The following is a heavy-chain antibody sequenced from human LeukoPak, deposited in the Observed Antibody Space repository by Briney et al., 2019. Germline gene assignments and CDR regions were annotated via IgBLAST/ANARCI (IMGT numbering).Heavy chain of an antibody. D-gene: IGHD2-2*01. V-gene: IGHV3-23*01. Sequence: GGSLRLSCAASGFTFNKYAMSWVRQAPGKGLEWVSSLSGSGGDTYYAESVKGRFTISRDNSKNTVYLEMNCLRAEDTAVYYCAKDPYGTRYFDYWGQGTLVTVSS. CDR2: LSGSGGDT. CDR3: AKDPYGTRYFDY. CDR1: GFTFNKYA. J-gene: IGHJ4*02.